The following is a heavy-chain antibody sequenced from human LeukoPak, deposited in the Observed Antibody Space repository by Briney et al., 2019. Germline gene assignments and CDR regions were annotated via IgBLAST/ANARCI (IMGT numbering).Heavy chain of an antibody. CDR3: AKDLTKYYYGSVDY. CDR1: GSTFSSYG. J-gene: IGHJ4*02. CDR2: IWYDGSNK. Sequence: GRSLRLSCAASGSTFSSYGMHWVRQAPGKGLEWVAVIWYDGSNKYYADSVKGRFTISRDNSKNTLYLQMNSLRAEDTAVYYCAKDLTKYYYGSVDYWGQGTLVTVSS. D-gene: IGHD3-10*01. V-gene: IGHV3-33*06.